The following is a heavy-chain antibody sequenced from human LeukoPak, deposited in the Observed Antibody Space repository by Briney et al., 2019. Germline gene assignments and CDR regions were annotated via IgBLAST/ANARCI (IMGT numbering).Heavy chain of an antibody. CDR1: GFTFSSYA. Sequence: GGSLRLSCAASGFTFSSYAMSWVRQAPGKGLEWVSAISGSGGSTYYADSVKGRFTISRDNSKNTLYLQMNSLRAEDTAVYYCAKGRQYYYDSSAPGFDPWGQGTLVTVSS. CDR3: AKGRQYYYDSSAPGFDP. V-gene: IGHV3-23*01. J-gene: IGHJ5*02. CDR2: ISGSGGST. D-gene: IGHD3-22*01.